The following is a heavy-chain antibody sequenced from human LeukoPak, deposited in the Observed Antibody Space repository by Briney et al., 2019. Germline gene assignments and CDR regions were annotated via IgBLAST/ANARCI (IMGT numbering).Heavy chain of an antibody. CDR2: IKQDGSEK. J-gene: IGHJ4*02. CDR3: ARVGLRYFDWSVRYYFDY. D-gene: IGHD3-9*01. CDR1: GFTFSSYW. V-gene: IGHV3-7*03. Sequence: GGSLRLSCAASGFTFSSYWMSWVRQAPGKGLEWVANIKQDGSEKYYVDSVKGRFTISRDNAKNSLYLQMNSLRAEDTAVYYCARVGLRYFDWSVRYYFDYWGQGTLVTVSS.